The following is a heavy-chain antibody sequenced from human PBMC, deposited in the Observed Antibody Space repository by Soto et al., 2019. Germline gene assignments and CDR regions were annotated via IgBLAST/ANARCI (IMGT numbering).Heavy chain of an antibody. CDR1: GFTFSYYS. V-gene: IGHV3-21*04. D-gene: IGHD6-19*01. J-gene: IGHJ4*02. CDR3: ARGDGTGLYNSGWSPRY. CDR2: ISGSSTYI. Sequence: EVQLVESGGGLVKPGESLRVSCAASGFTFSYYSLHWVRQAPGKGLEWVSSISGSSTYIYYADRVKGRFTISRDNAKNTLYVRMDSRRAEATAVYYCARGDGTGLYNSGWSPRYWGQGTLVTVSS.